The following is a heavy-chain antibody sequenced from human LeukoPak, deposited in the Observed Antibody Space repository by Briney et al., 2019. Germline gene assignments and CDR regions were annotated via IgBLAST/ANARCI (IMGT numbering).Heavy chain of an antibody. CDR1: GFTVSSNY. CDR3: ARGGGDYNPFDY. D-gene: IGHD4-17*01. CDR2: IYSGGGST. J-gene: IGHJ4*02. Sequence: GGSLRLSCAASGFTVSSNYMSWVRQAPGKGLEWVSVIYSGGGSTYYADSVKGRFTISRHNSKNTLYLEINSLRPDDTAVYYCARGGGDYNPFDYWGQGTLVTVSS. V-gene: IGHV3-53*04.